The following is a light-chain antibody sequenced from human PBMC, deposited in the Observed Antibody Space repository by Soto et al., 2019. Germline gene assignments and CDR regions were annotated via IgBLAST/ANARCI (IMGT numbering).Light chain of an antibody. CDR3: SSYSATNTLV. CDR1: SSDVGDYPY. Sequence: QSALTQPASVSGSPGQSITISCTGTSSDVGDYPYVSWYQQHPGKVPKLIIYEVTNRPSGVTSRFSGSKSENTASLTISVLQAEDEGDYYCSSYSATNTLVFGSGTKLTVL. J-gene: IGLJ1*01. V-gene: IGLV2-14*01. CDR2: EVT.